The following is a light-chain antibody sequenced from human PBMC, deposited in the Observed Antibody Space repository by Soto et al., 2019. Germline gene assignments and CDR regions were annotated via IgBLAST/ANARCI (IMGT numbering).Light chain of an antibody. CDR2: DAS. CDR1: QTISNW. V-gene: IGKV1-5*01. CDR3: QQYTTYNLT. J-gene: IGKJ4*01. Sequence: DIQMTQSPSTLSASVGDRVTITCRASQTISNWLAWYQQKPGKAPKVLIFDASTLDGGVPSRFSGRRSGTDFTLTISSLQTSDFETYYCQQYTTYNLTFGGGTK.